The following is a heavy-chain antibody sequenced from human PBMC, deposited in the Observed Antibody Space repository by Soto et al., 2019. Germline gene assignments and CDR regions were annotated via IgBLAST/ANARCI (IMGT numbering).Heavy chain of an antibody. Sequence: SETLSLTCAVSGYSISSDYYWGWIRQPPGRGLEWIGSMYHSGSTYYKLSLKSRVTILVDTSKNQFSLKLSSVTAADTAVYYCARAPVTHYFDYWGQGTLVTVSS. CDR2: MYHSGST. CDR3: ARAPVTHYFDY. D-gene: IGHD4-17*01. V-gene: IGHV4-38-2*01. CDR1: GYSISSDYY. J-gene: IGHJ4*02.